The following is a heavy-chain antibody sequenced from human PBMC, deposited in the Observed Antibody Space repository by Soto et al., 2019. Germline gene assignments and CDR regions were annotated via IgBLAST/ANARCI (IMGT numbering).Heavy chain of an antibody. J-gene: IGHJ5*02. CDR2: INHSGST. V-gene: IGHV4-34*01. CDR1: GGTFRGYD. CDR3: ARGNIVVVPAALKAWFDP. D-gene: IGHD2-2*01. Sequence: PSETQSITCAVYGGTFRGYDWSWIRQPPGKGLEWIGEINHSGSTNYNPSLKSRVTISVDTSKNQFSLKLSSVTAADTAVYYCARGNIVVVPAALKAWFDPWGQGTLVTVSS.